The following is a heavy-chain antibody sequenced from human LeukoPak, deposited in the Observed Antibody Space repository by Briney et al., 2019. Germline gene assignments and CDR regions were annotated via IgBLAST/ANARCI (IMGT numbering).Heavy chain of an antibody. CDR1: GFAFSRYW. D-gene: IGHD3-10*01. Sequence: GGSLRLSCAASGFAFSRYWMSWVRQAPGKGLEWVANIKQDGSETYYVDSVKGRFTISRDNAKNSLYLQMNSLRAEDTAVYYCAISMVRGSLNNGMDVWGQGTTVTVSS. V-gene: IGHV3-7*01. CDR2: IKQDGSET. CDR3: AISMVRGSLNNGMDV. J-gene: IGHJ6*02.